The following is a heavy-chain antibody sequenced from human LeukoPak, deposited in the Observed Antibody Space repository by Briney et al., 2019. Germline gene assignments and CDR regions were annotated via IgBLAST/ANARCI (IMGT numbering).Heavy chain of an antibody. CDR3: AKHESGTNWFDP. CDR1: GYSFINYR. CDR2: IYPGDSDT. V-gene: IGHV5-51*01. J-gene: IGHJ5*02. Sequence: GESLKISCKGSGYSFINYRIAWVRQMPGKGLECMGIIYPGDSDTRYSPSFQGQVTISADKSISTAYLQWSSLKASDTAMYYCAKHESGTNWFDPWGQGTLVTVSS.